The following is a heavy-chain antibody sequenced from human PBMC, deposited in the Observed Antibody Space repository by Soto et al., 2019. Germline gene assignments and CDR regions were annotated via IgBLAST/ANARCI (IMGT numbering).Heavy chain of an antibody. CDR2: ISGSGGST. J-gene: IGHJ6*02. D-gene: IGHD3-10*01. CDR3: ARVGFGDMYYYYGMDV. CDR1: GFTFSSYA. Sequence: PGGSLRLSCAASGFTFSSYAMSWVRQAPGKGLEWVSAISGSGGSTSYADSVKGRFTISRDNAKNTLYLQMNSPRAEDTAVYYCARVGFGDMYYYYGMDVWGQGTTVTVSS. V-gene: IGHV3-23*01.